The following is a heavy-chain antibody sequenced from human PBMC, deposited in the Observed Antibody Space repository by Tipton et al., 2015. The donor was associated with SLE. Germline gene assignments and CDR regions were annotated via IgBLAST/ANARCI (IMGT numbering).Heavy chain of an antibody. CDR1: GGSFRGYY. CDR3: ARHRRITLLRGLILPY. CDR2: SDHTGNT. J-gene: IGHJ4*02. Sequence: TLSLTCAVYGGSFRGYYWTWIRQSPEKGLEGIGESDHTGNTNYNPSLKSRVTISVDTSKNQFSLKMNSVTAADTAVYYCARHRRITLLRGLILPYWGQGTLVTVSS. V-gene: IGHV4-34*01. D-gene: IGHD3-10*01.